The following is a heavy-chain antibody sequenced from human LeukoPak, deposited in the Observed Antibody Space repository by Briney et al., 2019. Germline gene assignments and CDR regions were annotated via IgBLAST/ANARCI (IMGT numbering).Heavy chain of an antibody. D-gene: IGHD1-26*01. J-gene: IGHJ4*02. V-gene: IGHV3-48*03. Sequence: PGGSLRLSCAASGFTFSSYEMNWVRQAPGKGLEWVSYISSSGSTIYYADSVKGRFTISRDNAKNSLYLQMNSLRAEDTAVYYCARVLVGATGPFDYWGQGTLVTVSS. CDR2: ISSSGSTI. CDR3: ARVLVGATGPFDY. CDR1: GFTFSSYE.